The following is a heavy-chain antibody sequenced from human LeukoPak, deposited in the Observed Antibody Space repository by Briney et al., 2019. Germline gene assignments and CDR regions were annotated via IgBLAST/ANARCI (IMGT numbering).Heavy chain of an antibody. CDR2: ISSSSSYI. J-gene: IGHJ4*02. CDR1: AFTFSSYS. V-gene: IGHV3-21*01. CDR3: ARGVAAAVGGYYFDY. Sequence: GGSLRLSCAASAFTFSSYSMNWVCQAPGKGLEWVSSISSSSSYISYADSVKGRFTISRDNAKNSLYLQMNSLRAEDTAVYYCARGVAAAVGGYYFDYWGQGTLVTVSS. D-gene: IGHD3-16*01.